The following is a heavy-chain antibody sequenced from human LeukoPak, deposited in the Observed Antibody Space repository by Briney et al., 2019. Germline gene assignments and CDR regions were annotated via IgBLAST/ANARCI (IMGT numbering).Heavy chain of an antibody. D-gene: IGHD2-2*03. Sequence: ASVKVSCKASGYSFTGNYMHWVRQAPGQGFEWMGWINPNTGGTNYAQKFKDRVLMTRDTSISTAYLELSSLKSDDTAVYYCARVGYCSRSVCYNYDYWGQGTQVTVSS. J-gene: IGHJ4*02. V-gene: IGHV1-2*02. CDR3: ARVGYCSRSVCYNYDY. CDR1: GYSFTGNY. CDR2: INPNTGGT.